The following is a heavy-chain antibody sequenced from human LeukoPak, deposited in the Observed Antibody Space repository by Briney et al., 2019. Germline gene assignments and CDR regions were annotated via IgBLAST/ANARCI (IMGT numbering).Heavy chain of an antibody. CDR2: IGRSSTDT. D-gene: IGHD6-19*01. J-gene: IGHJ4*02. CDR1: GITFSDYY. CDR3: ATFRGWYIAH. V-gene: IGHV3-11*03. Sequence: GGSLRLSRAASGITFSDYYMTWIRQAPGKGLEWVSSIGRSSTDTKYADSVKGRFTISRDDAKNSVYLQMNSLGAEDTAVYYCATFRGWYIAHWGQGSLVTVSS.